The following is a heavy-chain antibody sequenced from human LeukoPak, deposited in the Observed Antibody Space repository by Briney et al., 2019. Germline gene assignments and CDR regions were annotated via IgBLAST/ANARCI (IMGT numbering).Heavy chain of an antibody. CDR1: GYSISSGYY. CDR3: VRGLYDSTTYRAFHI. D-gene: IGHD2/OR15-2a*01. V-gene: IGHV4-38-2*01. Sequence: SETLSLTCAVSGYSISSGYYWGWIRQPPGKGLEWIGSIYHSGSIYYNPSLKSRVTIAVDTPKNQFSLKLNSVTAADTAVYYCVRGLYDSTTYRAFHIWGQGTMVTVSS. CDR2: IYHSGSI. J-gene: IGHJ3*02.